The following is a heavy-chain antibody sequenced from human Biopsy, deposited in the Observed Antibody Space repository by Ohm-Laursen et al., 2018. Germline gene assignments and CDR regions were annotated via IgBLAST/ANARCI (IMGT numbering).Heavy chain of an antibody. J-gene: IGHJ3*02. D-gene: IGHD3-10*01. Sequence: PSDTLSLTCTVSGGSMSSYYWTWIRQPPGKGLEWIGYIYNSGSTNYNPSLKSRVTISVAVDTSKSQFSLRLSSVTAADTAMYHCARGEAGVYDALDIWGQGTMVIVSS. CDR2: IYNSGST. V-gene: IGHV4-59*07. CDR3: ARGEAGVYDALDI. CDR1: GGSMSSYY.